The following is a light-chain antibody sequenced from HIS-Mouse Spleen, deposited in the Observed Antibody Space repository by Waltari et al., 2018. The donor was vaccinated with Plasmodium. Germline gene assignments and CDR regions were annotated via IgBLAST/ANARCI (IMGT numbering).Light chain of an antibody. CDR2: EDS. J-gene: IGLJ3*02. V-gene: IGLV3-10*01. CDR1: ALPKQY. CDR3: YSTDSSGNHRV. Sequence: SYELTQPPSVSVSPGQTARITCSVDALPKQYAYWYQQKSGPAPVLVIYEDSKRPSGIPERFSGSSSGTMATLTISGAQVEDEADYYCYSTDSSGNHRVFGGGTKLTVL.